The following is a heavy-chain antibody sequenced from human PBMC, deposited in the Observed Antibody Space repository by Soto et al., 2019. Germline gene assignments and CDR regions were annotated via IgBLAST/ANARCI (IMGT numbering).Heavy chain of an antibody. V-gene: IGHV3-33*01. Sequence: GGSLRLSCAASGFTFSSYGMHWVRQAPGKGLEWVAVIWYDGSNKYYADSVKGRFTISRDNSKNTLYLQMSSLIAEDTAVYYCARGGIAVAGCFDYWGQGTLVTVSS. CDR1: GFTFSSYG. CDR2: IWYDGSNK. CDR3: ARGGIAVAGCFDY. D-gene: IGHD6-19*01. J-gene: IGHJ4*02.